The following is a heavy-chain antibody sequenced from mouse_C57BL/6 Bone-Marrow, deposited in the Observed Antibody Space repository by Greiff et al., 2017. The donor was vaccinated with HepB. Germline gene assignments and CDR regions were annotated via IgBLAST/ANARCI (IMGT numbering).Heavy chain of an antibody. V-gene: IGHV1-81*01. CDR3: ARDYLSWFAY. D-gene: IGHD5-5*01. CDR2: IYPRSGNT. Sequence: VQLQQSGAELARPGASVKLSCKASGYTFTSYGISWVKQRTGQGLGWIGEIYPRSGNTYYNEKFKGKATLTADKSSSTAYMELRSLTSEDSAVYFCARDYLSWFAYWGQGTLVTVSA. J-gene: IGHJ3*01. CDR1: GYTFTSYG.